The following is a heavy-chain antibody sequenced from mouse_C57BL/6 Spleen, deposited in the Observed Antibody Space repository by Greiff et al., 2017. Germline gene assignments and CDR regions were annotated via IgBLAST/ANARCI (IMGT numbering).Heavy chain of an antibody. CDR2: IYPGNSDT. CDR3: TAYYSNYAWFAY. J-gene: IGHJ3*01. CDR1: GYTFTSYW. D-gene: IGHD2-5*01. Sequence: EVQGVESGTVLARPGASVKMSCKTSGYTFTSYWMHWVKQRPGQGLEWIGAIYPGNSDTSYNQKFKGKAKLTAVTSASTAYMGLSSLTNEDSAVYYCTAYYSNYAWFAYWGQGTLVTVSA. V-gene: IGHV1-5*01.